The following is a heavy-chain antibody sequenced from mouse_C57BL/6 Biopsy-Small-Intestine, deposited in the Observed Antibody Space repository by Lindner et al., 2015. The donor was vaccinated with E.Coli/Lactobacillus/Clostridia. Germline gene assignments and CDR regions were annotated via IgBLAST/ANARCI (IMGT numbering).Heavy chain of an antibody. V-gene: IGHV1-4*01. CDR3: ARAGATVTTHFDY. D-gene: IGHD2-13*01. Sequence: SVKVSCKASGYDFSIFGLTWVRQAPGQGLEWMGWISNNNDDTNYAQRLQGRVTMTTDPSTSTAYMELRSLRSDDTAVYYCARAGATVTTHFDYWGQGTLVTVSS. J-gene: IGHJ4*01. CDR2: ISNNNDDT. CDR1: GYDFSIFG.